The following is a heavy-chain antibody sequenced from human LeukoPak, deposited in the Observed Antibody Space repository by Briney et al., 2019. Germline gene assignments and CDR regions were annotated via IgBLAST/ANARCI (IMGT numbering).Heavy chain of an antibody. CDR1: GGSISSYY. Sequence: PSETLSLTCTVSGGSISSYYWSWIRQPPGKGLEWIGYIYYSGSTNYNPSLKSRVTISVDTSKNQFSLKLSSVTAADTAVYCCARGIAAALGDWFDPWGQGTLVTVSS. V-gene: IGHV4-59*01. CDR2: IYYSGST. D-gene: IGHD6-13*01. CDR3: ARGIAAALGDWFDP. J-gene: IGHJ5*02.